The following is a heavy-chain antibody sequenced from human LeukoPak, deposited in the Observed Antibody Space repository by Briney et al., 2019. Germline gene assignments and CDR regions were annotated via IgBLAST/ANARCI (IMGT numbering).Heavy chain of an antibody. J-gene: IGHJ4*02. V-gene: IGHV5-51*01. Sequence: GESLKISCKGSVYSFTNYWIAWVRQMPGKGLEWMGIIYPGDSDTRYSPSFQGQVTISADKSISTAYLQWSSLKASDTAMYYCARQHSSGWTSFEYWGQGALVTVSS. D-gene: IGHD6-19*01. CDR2: IYPGDSDT. CDR3: ARQHSSGWTSFEY. CDR1: VYSFTNYW.